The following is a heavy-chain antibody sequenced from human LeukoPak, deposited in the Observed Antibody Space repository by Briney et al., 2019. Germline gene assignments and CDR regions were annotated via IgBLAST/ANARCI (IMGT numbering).Heavy chain of an antibody. CDR1: GGSISSSSYY. Sequence: PSETLSLTCTVSGGSISSSSYYWGWIRQPPGKGLEWIGSIYYSGSTYYNPSLKSRVTISVDTSKNQFSLKLSSVTAADTAVYYCARVPIRSSGVVIVDYWGQGTLVTVSS. J-gene: IGHJ4*02. V-gene: IGHV4-39*07. D-gene: IGHD3-3*01. CDR2: IYYSGST. CDR3: ARVPIRSSGVVIVDY.